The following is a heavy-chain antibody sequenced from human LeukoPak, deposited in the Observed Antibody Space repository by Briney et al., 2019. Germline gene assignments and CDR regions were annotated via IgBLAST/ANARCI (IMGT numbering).Heavy chain of an antibody. CDR3: ARDGNSIVGATTRNY. CDR2: ISSSGSTI. Sequence: GGSLRLSCAASGLTFSDYYMSWIRQAPGKGLEWVSYISSSGSTIYYADSVKGRFTISRDNAKNSLYLQMNSLRAEDTAVYYCARDGNSIVGATTRNYWGQGTLVTVSS. CDR1: GLTFSDYY. J-gene: IGHJ4*02. D-gene: IGHD1-26*01. V-gene: IGHV3-11*04.